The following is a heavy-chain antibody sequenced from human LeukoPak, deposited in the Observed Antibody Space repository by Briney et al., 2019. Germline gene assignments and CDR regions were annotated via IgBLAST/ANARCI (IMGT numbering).Heavy chain of an antibody. CDR1: GFTFSSYS. V-gene: IGHV3-21*01. CDR2: ISSSSSYI. Sequence: GGSLRLSCAASGFTFSSYSMNWVRQAPGKGLEWVSSISSSSSYIYYADSVKGRFTISRDNAKNSLYLQMNSLRAEDTAVYHCARGAVDALDYWGQGTLVTVSS. CDR3: ARGAVDALDY. J-gene: IGHJ4*02. D-gene: IGHD6-19*01.